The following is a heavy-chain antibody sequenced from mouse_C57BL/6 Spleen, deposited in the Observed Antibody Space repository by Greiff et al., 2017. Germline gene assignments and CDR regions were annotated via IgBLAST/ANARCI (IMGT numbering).Heavy chain of an antibody. J-gene: IGHJ3*01. D-gene: IGHD6-1*01. Sequence: SGPVLVKPGASVKMSCKASGYTFTDYYMNWVKQSHGKSLEWIGVINPYNGGTSYNQKFKGKATLTVDKSSSTAYMELNSLTSEDSAVYYCARGQASAWFAYWGQGTLVTVSA. CDR3: ARGQASAWFAY. V-gene: IGHV1-19*01. CDR2: INPYNGGT. CDR1: GYTFTDYY.